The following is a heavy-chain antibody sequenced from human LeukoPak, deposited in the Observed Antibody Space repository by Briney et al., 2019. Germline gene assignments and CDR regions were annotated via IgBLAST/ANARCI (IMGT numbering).Heavy chain of an antibody. CDR3: ASEHYYDSSGYYYRFFGY. J-gene: IGHJ4*02. Sequence: GDSLRLSCAASGFTFKKYAMNWVRQAPGKGLVWVSRINSDGSSTSYADSVKGRFTISRDNAKNTLYLQMNSLRAEDTAVYYCASEHYYDSSGYYYRFFGYWGQGTLVTVSS. V-gene: IGHV3-74*01. CDR2: INSDGSST. CDR1: GFTFKKYA. D-gene: IGHD3-22*01.